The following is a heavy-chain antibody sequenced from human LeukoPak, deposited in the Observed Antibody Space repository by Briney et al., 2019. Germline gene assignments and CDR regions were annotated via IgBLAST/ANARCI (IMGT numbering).Heavy chain of an antibody. CDR3: TRDHPVVPAASTPL. CDR2: IRSKAYGGTT. J-gene: IGHJ3*01. Sequence: GGSLRLSCTASGFTFGDYAMSWVRQAPGKGLEWVGFIRSKAYGGTTEYAASVKGRFTISRDDSKSIAYLQMNSLKTEDTAVYYCTRDHPVVPAASTPLWGQGTMVTVSS. V-gene: IGHV3-49*04. D-gene: IGHD2-2*01. CDR1: GFTFGDYA.